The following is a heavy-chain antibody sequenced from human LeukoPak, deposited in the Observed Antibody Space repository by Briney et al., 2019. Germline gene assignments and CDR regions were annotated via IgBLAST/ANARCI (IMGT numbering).Heavy chain of an antibody. D-gene: IGHD4-17*01. J-gene: IGHJ3*02. CDR2: IKQDGSEK. V-gene: IGHV3-7*03. Sequence: GGSLRLSCAASGFTFSSYWMSWVRQAPGKGLEWVANIKQDGSEKYYVDSVKGRFTISRDNAKNSLYLQMNSLRAEDTAVYYCARDGTTVTTGNAFDIWGQGTMVTASS. CDR1: GFTFSSYW. CDR3: ARDGTTVTTGNAFDI.